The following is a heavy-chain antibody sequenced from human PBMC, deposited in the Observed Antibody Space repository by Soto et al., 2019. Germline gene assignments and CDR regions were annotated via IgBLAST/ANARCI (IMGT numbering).Heavy chain of an antibody. J-gene: IGHJ4*02. Sequence: GGSLRLSCTASGFTFGDYAMSWFRQAPGKGLEWVGFIRSKAYGGTTEYAASVKGRFTISRDDSKSIAYLQMNSLKTEDTAVYYCTRVEHSSGWYLDDYWGQGTLVTVSS. CDR2: IRSKAYGGTT. CDR1: GFTFGDYA. D-gene: IGHD6-19*01. CDR3: TRVEHSSGWYLDDY. V-gene: IGHV3-49*03.